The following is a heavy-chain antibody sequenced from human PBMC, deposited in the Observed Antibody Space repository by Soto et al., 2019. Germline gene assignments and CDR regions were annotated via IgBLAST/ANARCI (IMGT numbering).Heavy chain of an antibody. CDR1: GGFINNSAYY. J-gene: IGHJ6*02. CDR2: GYYGGRT. V-gene: IGHV4-39*01. Sequence: QVHLQESGPGLVKPSETLSITCTVSGGFINNSAYYWGWIRQPPGKGLDWIASGYYGGRTYYNPSLKSRVTFSLDTSKSRFSLELSSVTAADTAVYYCARHGAYSTSVYYYYGMDVWGQGTTVTVSS. CDR3: ARHGAYSTSVYYYYGMDV. D-gene: IGHD6-13*01.